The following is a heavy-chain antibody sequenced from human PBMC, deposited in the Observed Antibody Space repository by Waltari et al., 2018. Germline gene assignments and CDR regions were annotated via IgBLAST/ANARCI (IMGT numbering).Heavy chain of an antibody. D-gene: IGHD2-21*02. CDR2: ISYDGNQK. V-gene: IGHV3-30*04. J-gene: IGHJ6*02. CDR1: GFTFSRYA. CDR3: ARVTAIEEYYFYGMDV. Sequence: QLEESGGGVVQPGRSLRLSCVVSGFTFSRYALHWVRQATGKGLEWGALISYDGNQKFYGESVKGRFTISRDNSKQTLYLHMNSLRPEDTAVYYCARVTAIEEYYFYGMDVWGQGTTVTVSS.